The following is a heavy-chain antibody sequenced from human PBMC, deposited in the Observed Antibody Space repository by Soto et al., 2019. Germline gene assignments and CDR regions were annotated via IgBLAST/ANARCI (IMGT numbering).Heavy chain of an antibody. D-gene: IGHD6-6*01. CDR1: GGSISSGGYY. CDR2: IYYSGST. V-gene: IGHV4-39*01. J-gene: IGHJ6*03. Sequence: PSETLSLTCTVSGGSISSGGYYWSWIRQHPGKGLEWIGSIYYSGSTYYNPSLKGRVTISVDTSKNQFSLKLSSVTAADTAVYYCARLDGIAARPVFEDYYYYMDVWGKGTTVTVSS. CDR3: ARLDGIAARPVFEDYYYYMDV.